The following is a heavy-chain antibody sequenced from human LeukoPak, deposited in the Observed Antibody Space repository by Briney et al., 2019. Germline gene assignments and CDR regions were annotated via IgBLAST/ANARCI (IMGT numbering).Heavy chain of an antibody. CDR3: ARDPTRRYDY. CDR2: IKRDGSDK. Sequence: GGSLRLSCAASGFTFSSYWMSWVRQAPGKGLEWVANIKRDGSDKYYVGSVKGRFTISRDNTKNSLYLQMNSLRAEDTAVYYCARDPTRRYDYWGQGTLVTVSS. D-gene: IGHD5-24*01. CDR1: GFTFSSYW. J-gene: IGHJ4*02. V-gene: IGHV3-7*01.